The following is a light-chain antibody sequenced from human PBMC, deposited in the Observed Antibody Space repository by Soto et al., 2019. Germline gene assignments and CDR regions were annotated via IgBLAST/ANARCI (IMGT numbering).Light chain of an antibody. V-gene: IGLV2-14*01. Sequence: QSALTQPASVSGSPGQSITISCPGSSRDVGVYKYVSWYQQYPGKAPRLMIYEVSNRPSGVSNRFSGSKSGNTASLTISGLQAEDEADYYCSSYASDSSLVFGGGTKLTVL. J-gene: IGLJ3*02. CDR1: SRDVGVYKY. CDR3: SSYASDSSLV. CDR2: EVS.